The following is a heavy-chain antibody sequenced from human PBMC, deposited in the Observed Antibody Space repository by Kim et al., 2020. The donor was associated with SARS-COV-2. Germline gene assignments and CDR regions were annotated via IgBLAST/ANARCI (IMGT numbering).Heavy chain of an antibody. CDR2: VNPNSGAT. CDR1: GYTFSGYN. CDR3: ARAGSRSFDM. D-gene: IGHD3-10*01. J-gene: IGHJ3*02. V-gene: IGHV1-2*02. Sequence: ASVKVSCKTSGYTFSGYNIHWVRQAPGQGLEWVGYVNPNSGATTLAQKFHGRVTMTRDTAISTLYMEVYSLRAGDTAVYYCARAGSRSFDMWGQGTPVTV.